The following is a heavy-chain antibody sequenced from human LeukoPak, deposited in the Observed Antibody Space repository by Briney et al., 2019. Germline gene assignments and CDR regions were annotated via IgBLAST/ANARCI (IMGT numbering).Heavy chain of an antibody. Sequence: GGSLRLSCAASGFTFSSYAMSWVRQAPVKGLEWVPAISGSGGSTYYADSVKGRFTISRDNSKNTLYLQMNSLRAEDTAVYYCAKTSSIARDGYNNNYYYYGMDVWGQGTTVTVSS. D-gene: IGHD5-24*01. V-gene: IGHV3-23*01. CDR1: GFTFSSYA. CDR3: AKTSSIARDGYNNNYYYYGMDV. J-gene: IGHJ6*02. CDR2: ISGSGGST.